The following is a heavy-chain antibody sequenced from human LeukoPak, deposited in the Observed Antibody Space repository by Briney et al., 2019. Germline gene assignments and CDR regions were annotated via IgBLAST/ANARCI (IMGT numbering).Heavy chain of an antibody. CDR2: ISYDGSNK. Sequence: GGSLRLSCAASGFIFSSYGMHWVRQAPGKGLEWVAVISYDGSNKYYADSVKGRFTISRDNSKNTLYLQMNSLRVEDTAVYYCVIDCSGGSCYSVNDYWGQGTPVTVSS. CDR3: VIDCSGGSCYSVNDY. D-gene: IGHD2-15*01. J-gene: IGHJ4*02. CDR1: GFIFSSYG. V-gene: IGHV3-30*03.